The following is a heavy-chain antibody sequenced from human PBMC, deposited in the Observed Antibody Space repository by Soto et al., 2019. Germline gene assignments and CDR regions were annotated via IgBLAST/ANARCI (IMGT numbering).Heavy chain of an antibody. CDR2: ISGDGTRT. CDR3: VKDLRPNRGWFGP. Sequence: PEGSLRLSCAASGCNCYNYDMTWVRQAPGKGLEWVSGISGDGTRTYYGDSVKGRFTISRDNSKNTVFLQMNSMRAEDTALYYCVKDLRPNRGWFGPWGQVTRVTVSS. V-gene: IGHV3-23*01. CDR1: GCNCYNYD. D-gene: IGHD3-3*01. J-gene: IGHJ5*02.